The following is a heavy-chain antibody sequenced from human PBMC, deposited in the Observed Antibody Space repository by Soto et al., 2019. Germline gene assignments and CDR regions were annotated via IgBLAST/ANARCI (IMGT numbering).Heavy chain of an antibody. CDR1: GFTFGLHA. CDR2: IWGDGSDK. V-gene: IGHV3-33*01. J-gene: IGHJ4*02. D-gene: IGHD2-8*02. Sequence: GGSLILACPPAGFTFGLHAIHWARQPPGKVLEWVAAIWGDGSDKKYADSLNGRFTVSRDNSKCTRYLQKNSMRDELTAVYFCARSGDCTGTGWLLRGPFDSWGPGTLVTVSS. CDR3: ARSGDCTGTGWLLRGPFDS.